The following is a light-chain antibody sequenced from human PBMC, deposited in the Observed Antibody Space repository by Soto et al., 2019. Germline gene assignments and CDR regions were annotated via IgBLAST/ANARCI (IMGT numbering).Light chain of an antibody. CDR2: YDS. J-gene: IGLJ2*01. V-gene: IGLV3-21*04. Sequence: SYELTQPPSVSVAPGKTARITCWGNNIGSKSVHWYQQKPGQAPVLVIYYDSDRPSGIPERFSGSNSGNTATLTISRVEAGDEDDYYCQVWDSSSDHVVFGGGTKVTVL. CDR3: QVWDSSSDHVV. CDR1: NIGSKS.